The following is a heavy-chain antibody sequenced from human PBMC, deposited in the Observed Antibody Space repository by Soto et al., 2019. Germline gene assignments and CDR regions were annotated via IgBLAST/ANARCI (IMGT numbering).Heavy chain of an antibody. CDR3: ASGYSYGFFDY. Sequence: PSETLSLTCAVYGGSFSGYYWSWIRQPPGKGLEWIGEINHSGSTNYNPSLKSRVTISVDTSKNHFSLKLIFVTAADTAVYYCASGYSYGFFDYWGQGTLVTVS. J-gene: IGHJ4*02. D-gene: IGHD5-18*01. V-gene: IGHV4-34*01. CDR1: GGSFSGYY. CDR2: INHSGST.